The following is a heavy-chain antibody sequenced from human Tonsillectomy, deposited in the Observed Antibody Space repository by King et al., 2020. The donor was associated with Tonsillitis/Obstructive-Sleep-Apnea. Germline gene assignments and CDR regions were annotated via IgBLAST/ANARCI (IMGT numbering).Heavy chain of an antibody. V-gene: IGHV3-33*01. CDR3: ARDPQSYGSGSYYHYYYYYMDV. D-gene: IGHD3-10*01. CDR1: GFIFSSYG. Sequence: VQLVESGGGVVQPGRSLRLSCAASGFIFSSYGMHWVRQAPGKGLEWVAVIWYVGSNNYYADSVKGRFTISRYNSKNTLYLQMNSLRAEDTAVYYLARDPQSYGSGSYYHYYYYYMDVWGKGTTVTVSS. CDR2: IWYVGSNN. J-gene: IGHJ6*03.